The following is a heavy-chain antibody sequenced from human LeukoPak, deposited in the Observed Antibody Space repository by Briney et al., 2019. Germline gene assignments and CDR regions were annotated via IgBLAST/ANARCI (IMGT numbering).Heavy chain of an antibody. CDR1: GFIFNSYA. V-gene: IGHV3-64*01. CDR3: ARARNFWSGYPVYFDY. D-gene: IGHD3-3*01. CDR2: ISTTGDNT. J-gene: IGHJ4*02. Sequence: GGSLRLSCAASGFIFNSYAMCWVRQAPGKGLQHVSAISTTGDNTYYANAVEGRFTISRDNSKNTLYLQMGSLRPEDMAVYYCARARNFWSGYPVYFDYWGQGILVTVSS.